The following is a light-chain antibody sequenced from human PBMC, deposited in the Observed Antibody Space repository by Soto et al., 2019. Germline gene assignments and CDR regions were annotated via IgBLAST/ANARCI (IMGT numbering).Light chain of an antibody. V-gene: IGKV3-20*01. J-gene: IGKJ1*01. CDR2: DAS. CDR3: QQYGRSPRT. CDR1: QSFGGSN. Sequence: DIVLTQSPGTLSLSPGERATLSCRASQSFGGSNLAWYQHKPGQAPSLLIYDASTRATGIPDRFSGSGSGTDFTLTISRLEPEDSAVYYCQQYGRSPRTFGQGSKVQIK.